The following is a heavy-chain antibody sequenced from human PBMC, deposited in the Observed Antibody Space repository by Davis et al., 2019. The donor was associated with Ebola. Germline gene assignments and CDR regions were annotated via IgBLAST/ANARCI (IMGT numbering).Heavy chain of an antibody. V-gene: IGHV4-34*01. J-gene: IGHJ6*02. CDR1: GGSFSGYY. CDR2: IYYSGST. D-gene: IGHD3-3*01. Sequence: MPSETLSLTCAVYGGSFSGYYWSWIRQPPGKGLEWIGYIYYSGSTNYNPSLKSRVTISVDTSKNQFSLKLSSVTAADTAVYYCARGQIFGVVKYYYYGMDVWGQGTTVTVSS. CDR3: ARGQIFGVVKYYYYGMDV.